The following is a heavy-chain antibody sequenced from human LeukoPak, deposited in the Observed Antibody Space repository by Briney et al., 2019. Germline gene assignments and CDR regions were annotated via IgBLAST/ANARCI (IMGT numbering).Heavy chain of an antibody. J-gene: IGHJ4*02. CDR2: ISGSGGST. V-gene: IGHV3-23*01. Sequence: GGSLRLSCAASGFTFSSYAMSWVRQAPGKGLEWVSAISGSGGSTYYADSVKGRFAISRDNSKNTLYLQMNSLRAEDTAVYYCAKQRSEVPAAAANYWGRGTLVTVSS. D-gene: IGHD2-2*01. CDR1: GFTFSSYA. CDR3: AKQRSEVPAAAANY.